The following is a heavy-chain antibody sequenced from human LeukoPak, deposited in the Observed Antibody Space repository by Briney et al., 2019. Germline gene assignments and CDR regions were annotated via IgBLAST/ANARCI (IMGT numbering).Heavy chain of an antibody. V-gene: IGHV3-23*01. D-gene: IGHD3-10*01. CDR2: ISGSGGST. Sequence: PGGSLRLSCAASGFTFSSYAMSWVRQAPGKGLEWVSAISGSGGSTFYADSVKGRFTISRDNSKNTLYLQMNSLRAEDTAVYYCAASYGSGSYYNYWGQGTLVTVSS. CDR3: AASYGSGSYYNY. J-gene: IGHJ4*02. CDR1: GFTFSSYA.